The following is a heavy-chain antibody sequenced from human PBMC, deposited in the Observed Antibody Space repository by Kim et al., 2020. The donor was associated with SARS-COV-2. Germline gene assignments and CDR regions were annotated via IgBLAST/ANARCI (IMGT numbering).Heavy chain of an antibody. J-gene: IGHJ5*02. Sequence: GGSLRLSYAASGFTFSSYSMGWLRQAPGRGLEWVSSIIGSGGRTFYADSVKGRFTISRDNSKNTVYLALNIVRAEDTAVYYCARDGKGRPFDFWSRYSPVYNRFDPWGQGTLVTASA. CDR1: GFTFSSYS. CDR2: IIGSGGRT. V-gene: IGHV3-23*01. D-gene: IGHD3-3*01. CDR3: ARDGKGRPFDFWSRYSPVYNRFDP.